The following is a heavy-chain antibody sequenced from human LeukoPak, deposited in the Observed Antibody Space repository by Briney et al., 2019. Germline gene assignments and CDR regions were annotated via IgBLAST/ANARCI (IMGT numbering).Heavy chain of an antibody. Sequence: ASVKVSCKASGYTFTNYDINWVRQATGQGLEWMGWMNPNSGNTNYAQKLQGRVTMTTDTSTSTAYMELRSLRSDDTAVYYCARVSSGTTRLDYWGQGTLVTVSS. CDR3: ARVSSGTTRLDY. CDR1: GYTFTNYD. CDR2: MNPNSGNT. D-gene: IGHD3-10*02. J-gene: IGHJ4*02. V-gene: IGHV1-18*01.